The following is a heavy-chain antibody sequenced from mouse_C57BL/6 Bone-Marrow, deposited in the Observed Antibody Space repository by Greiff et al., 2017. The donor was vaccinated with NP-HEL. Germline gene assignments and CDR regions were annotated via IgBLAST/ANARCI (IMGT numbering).Heavy chain of an antibody. D-gene: IGHD2-5*01. CDR1: GFTFSSYA. Sequence: EVMLVESGGGLVKPGGSLKLSCAASGFTFSSYAMSWVRQTPEKRLEWVATISDGGSYTYYPDNVKGRFTISRDNAKNNLYLQMSHLKSEDTAMYYCARDRGVTKYYYAMDYWGQGTSVTVSS. J-gene: IGHJ4*01. CDR2: ISDGGSYT. CDR3: ARDRGVTKYYYAMDY. V-gene: IGHV5-4*01.